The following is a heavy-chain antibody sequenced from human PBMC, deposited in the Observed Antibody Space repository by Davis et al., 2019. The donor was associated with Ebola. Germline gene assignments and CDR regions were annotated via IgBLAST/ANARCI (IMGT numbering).Heavy chain of an antibody. D-gene: IGHD3-10*01. CDR1: GGTFSSYT. J-gene: IGHJ5*02. V-gene: IGHV1-69*13. CDR3: ARGYYGGLSHNWFDP. Sequence: SVKVSCKASGGTFSSYTVSWVRQAPGQGLEWMGGLIYIFGAPNYAQKFQGRVTITADESTSTAYMELSSLGSEDTAVSYCARGYYGGLSHNWFDPWGQGTLVTVSS. CDR2: LIYIFGAP.